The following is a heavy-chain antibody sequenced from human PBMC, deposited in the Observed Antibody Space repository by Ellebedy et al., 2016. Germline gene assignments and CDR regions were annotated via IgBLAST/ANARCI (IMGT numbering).Heavy chain of an antibody. CDR1: GGTFSSDA. CDR2: IIPVFGVA. V-gene: IGHV1-69*13. CDR3: ATERGTAVANPDS. J-gene: IGHJ4*02. Sequence: SVKVSCXASGGTFSSDAISWVRQAPGQGLAWMGGIIPVFGVAYYAQSFQGRVTITADESTGTDYMELSSLTAEDTAVYFCATERGTAVANPDSWGQGTLVTVSS. D-gene: IGHD6-19*01.